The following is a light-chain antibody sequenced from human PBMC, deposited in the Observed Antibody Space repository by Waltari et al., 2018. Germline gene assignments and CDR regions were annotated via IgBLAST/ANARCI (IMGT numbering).Light chain of an antibody. CDR3: QKYNSATPRT. CDR2: VAT. CDR1: QSIGSY. Sequence: DIQMTQSPSSLSASVGDRVTITCRASQSIGSYLNWYQRKPGKAPNPLIYVATTLQSGVPSRFSGSGSGTDFTLTISSLQPEDVATYYCQKYNSATPRTFGQGTKVEIK. J-gene: IGKJ1*01. V-gene: IGKV1-27*01.